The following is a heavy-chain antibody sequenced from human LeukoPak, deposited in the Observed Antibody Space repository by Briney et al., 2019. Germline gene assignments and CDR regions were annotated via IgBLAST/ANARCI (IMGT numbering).Heavy chain of an antibody. Sequence: PGRSLRLSCAASGFTFSTYTMHWVRQAPGKGLEWVAVISYDGSNKYYADSVKGRFTISGDNSKNTLYLQMNSLRAEDTAVYYCARDQIQLWLRYYFDYWGQGTLVTVSS. CDR3: ARDQIQLWLRYYFDY. V-gene: IGHV3-30-3*01. CDR2: ISYDGSNK. D-gene: IGHD5-18*01. J-gene: IGHJ4*02. CDR1: GFTFSTYT.